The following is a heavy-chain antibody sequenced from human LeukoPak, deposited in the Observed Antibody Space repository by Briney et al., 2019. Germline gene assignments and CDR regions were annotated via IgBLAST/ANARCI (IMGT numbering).Heavy chain of an antibody. V-gene: IGHV3-23*01. Sequence: PGGSLRLSCIVSGFTFSAYAMSWVRQAPGKGLEWVSVVTATGGETYYADSVKGRFTISRDNSKNTLYLQMNSLRAEDTAVYYCARDAASSLDYWGQGTLVTVSS. D-gene: IGHD6-13*01. J-gene: IGHJ4*02. CDR2: VTATGGET. CDR3: ARDAASSLDY. CDR1: GFTFSAYA.